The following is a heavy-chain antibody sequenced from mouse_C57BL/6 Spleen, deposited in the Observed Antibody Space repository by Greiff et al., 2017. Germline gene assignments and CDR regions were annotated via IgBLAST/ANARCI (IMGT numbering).Heavy chain of an antibody. D-gene: IGHD1-1*01. V-gene: IGHV1-7*01. J-gene: IGHJ2*01. Sequence: VKLVESGAELAKPGASVKLSCKASGYTFTSYWMHWVKQRPGQGLEWIGYINPSSGYTKYNQKFKDKATLTADKSSSTAYMQLSSLTYEDSAVYYCARSHYGSSYDFDYWGQGTTLTVSS. CDR3: ARSHYGSSYDFDY. CDR1: GYTFTSYW. CDR2: INPSSGYT.